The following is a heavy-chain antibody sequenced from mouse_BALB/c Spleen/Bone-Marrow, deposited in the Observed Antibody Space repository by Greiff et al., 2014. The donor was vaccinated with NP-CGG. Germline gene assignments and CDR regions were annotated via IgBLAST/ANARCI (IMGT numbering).Heavy chain of an antibody. D-gene: IGHD4-1*02. CDR2: IRNQANGDTT. V-gene: IGHV7-3*02. CDR3: ARDIERQLFDF. Sequence: DVMLVESGGGLVQPGGSLRLSCATSGFTFTDYYMNWVRQPPGKALEWLGFIRNQANGDTTEYSASVKGRFTISRDNSQSILYLQMNTLRAEDSATYNGARDIERQLFDFWGQGTTLTVST. J-gene: IGHJ2*01. CDR1: GFTFTDYY.